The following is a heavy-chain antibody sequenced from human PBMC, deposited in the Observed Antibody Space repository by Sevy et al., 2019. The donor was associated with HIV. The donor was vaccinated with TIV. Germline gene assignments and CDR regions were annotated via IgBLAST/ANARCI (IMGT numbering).Heavy chain of an antibody. CDR3: ARPYGSGSWEAFDI. V-gene: IGHV3-21*01. J-gene: IGHJ3*02. CDR1: GFIFSTYT. D-gene: IGHD3-10*01. Sequence: GGSLRLSCAASGFIFSTYTMNWVRQAPGKGLEWVSSISSRSNYIYYADSEKGRFTISRDNAKNSLYLQMNSLRAEDTAVYYCARPYGSGSWEAFDIWGQGTMVTVSS. CDR2: ISSRSNYI.